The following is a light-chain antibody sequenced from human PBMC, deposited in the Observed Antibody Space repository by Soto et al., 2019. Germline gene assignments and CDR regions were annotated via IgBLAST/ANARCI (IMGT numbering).Light chain of an antibody. CDR2: DTS. CDR3: LLSYSGARPYVV. Sequence: QAVVTQEPSLTVCPGGTVTLTCGSRTGAVTSGHYPYWFQQKPGQAPRTLIYDTSNKHSWTPARFSGSLLGGKAALTLSGAQPEDEAEYYCLLSYSGARPYVVFGGGTKLTVL. V-gene: IGLV7-46*01. CDR1: TGAVTSGHY. J-gene: IGLJ2*01.